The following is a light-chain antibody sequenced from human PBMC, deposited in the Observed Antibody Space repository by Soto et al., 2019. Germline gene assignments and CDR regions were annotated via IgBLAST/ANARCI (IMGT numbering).Light chain of an antibody. J-gene: IGLJ3*02. CDR2: EVS. CDR3: SSYTSTTTRM. CDR1: SSDIGAYNY. Sequence: QSVLTQPASVSGSPGQSITISCTGTSSDIGAYNYVSWYQQHPGKAPRLIIYEVSNRPSGISNRLSGSKSGITASLTISGLQPEDEADYHCSSYTSTTTRMFGGGTKLTVL. V-gene: IGLV2-14*01.